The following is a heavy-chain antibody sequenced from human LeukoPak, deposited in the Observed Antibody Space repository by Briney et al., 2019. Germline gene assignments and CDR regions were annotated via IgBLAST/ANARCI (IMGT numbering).Heavy chain of an antibody. Sequence: GASVKVSCKVSGYTLTELSMHWVRQAPGKGLEWMGGFDPEDGETIYAQKFQGRVTITADESTSTVYMELSSLRSEDTAIYYCASHLEYCSGGSCYLLDYWGQGTLVTVSS. CDR2: FDPEDGET. CDR1: GYTLTELS. V-gene: IGHV1-24*01. J-gene: IGHJ4*02. D-gene: IGHD2-15*01. CDR3: ASHLEYCSGGSCYLLDY.